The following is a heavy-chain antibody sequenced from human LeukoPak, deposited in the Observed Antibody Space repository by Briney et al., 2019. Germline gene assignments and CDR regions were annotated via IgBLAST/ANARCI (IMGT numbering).Heavy chain of an antibody. Sequence: TLRLSPASSVFTLNTYTMNCVRQAPGQGREWLPYITSRGTKTYYADSVRGGFTIARENAKNSLFLQKNSRRAEDTAVYYCASRGINYGFDYWGQGNLVTVSS. J-gene: IGHJ4*02. CDR3: ASRGINYGFDY. V-gene: IGHV3-48*01. D-gene: IGHD1-14*01. CDR1: VFTLNTYT. CDR2: ITSRGTKT.